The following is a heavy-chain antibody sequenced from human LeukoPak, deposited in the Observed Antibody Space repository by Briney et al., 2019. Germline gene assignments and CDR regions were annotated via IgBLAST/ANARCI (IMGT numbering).Heavy chain of an antibody. CDR3: ARGIAVAGICVY. CDR1: GFTFSSYS. V-gene: IGHV3-48*01. J-gene: IGHJ4*02. CDR2: ISSSSVTI. Sequence: GGSLRLSCAASGFTFSSYSMNWVRQAPGGGLGWVSYISSSSVTIYYADSVKGRFTISRDNAKNSLYLQMNSLRAEDTAVYYCARGIAVAGICVYWGQGTLVTVSS. D-gene: IGHD6-19*01.